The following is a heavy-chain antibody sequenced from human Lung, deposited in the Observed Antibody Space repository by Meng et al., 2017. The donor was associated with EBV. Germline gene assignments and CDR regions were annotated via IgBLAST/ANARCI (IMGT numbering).Heavy chain of an antibody. J-gene: IGHJ5*02. V-gene: IGHV4-30-4*01. D-gene: IGHD1-26*01. CDR2: IYYSGST. Sequence: QDAGPGLVKPSQTLSLTCTVSGGSISSGDYYWSWIRQPPGKGLEWIGCIYYSGSTYYNPSLKGRVTISVDTSKNQFSLNLSSVTAADTAVYYCARGQRSYSGSYPEWFDPWGQGTLVTVSS. CDR1: GGSISSGDYY. CDR3: ARGQRSYSGSYPEWFDP.